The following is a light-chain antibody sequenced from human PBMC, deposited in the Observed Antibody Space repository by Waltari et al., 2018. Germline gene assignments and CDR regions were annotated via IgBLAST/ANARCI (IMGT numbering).Light chain of an antibody. J-gene: IGLJ3*02. V-gene: IGLV2-8*01. CDR1: SSAVGGYNY. CDR2: EVS. Sequence: QSALTQPPSASGSPGQSVPIPCTGTSSAVGGYNYVSWYQQHPGKAPKLMIDEVSKRPSGVPDRFSGSKSGNTASLTVSGLQAEDEADYYCSSYAGSNNFWVFGGGTKLTVL. CDR3: SSYAGSNNFWV.